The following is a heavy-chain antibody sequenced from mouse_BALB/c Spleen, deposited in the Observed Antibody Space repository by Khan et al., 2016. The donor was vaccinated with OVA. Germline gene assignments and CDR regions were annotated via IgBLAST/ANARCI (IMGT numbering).Heavy chain of an antibody. CDR1: GYIFTNYG. CDR3: ERTLNGSGYDYAMDY. Sequence: QIQLVQSGPELKKPGETVKISCKASGYIFTNYGMTWVKQAPGKGLKWMGWINTYTGEPTYADDFKGRFAFSLATSANTAYLQLNNLKNEDTATALRERTLNGSGYDYAMDYWGQGTSVTVSA. CDR2: INTYTGEP. V-gene: IGHV9-3-1*01. J-gene: IGHJ4*01. D-gene: IGHD1-1*01.